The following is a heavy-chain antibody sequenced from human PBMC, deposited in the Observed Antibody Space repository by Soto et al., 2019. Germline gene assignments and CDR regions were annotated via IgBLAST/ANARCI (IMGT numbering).Heavy chain of an antibody. D-gene: IGHD2-8*01. V-gene: IGHV6-1*01. CDR1: GDSVSSNSAA. Sequence: SQTLSLTCAISGDSVSSNSAAWNWIRQSPSRGLEWLGRTMYRSEWYYDYAVSVESRITINPDTSKNQFSLQLNSVTPEDTAVYYCARSVSNRFDYWGQGTLVTVSS. CDR2: TMYRSEWYY. J-gene: IGHJ4*02. CDR3: ARSVSNRFDY.